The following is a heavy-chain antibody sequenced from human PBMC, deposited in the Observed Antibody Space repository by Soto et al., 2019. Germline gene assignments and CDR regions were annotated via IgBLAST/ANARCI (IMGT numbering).Heavy chain of an antibody. D-gene: IGHD6-19*01. CDR2: INPNSGGT. Sequence: ASVKVSCKASGYTFTGYYMHWVRQAPGQGLEWMGWINPNSGGTNYAQKFQGWVTMTRDTSISTAYMELSRLRSDDTAVYYCARDQVRGSGWSIRYYGMDVWGQGTTVTVSS. CDR1: GYTFTGYY. J-gene: IGHJ6*02. CDR3: ARDQVRGSGWSIRYYGMDV. V-gene: IGHV1-2*04.